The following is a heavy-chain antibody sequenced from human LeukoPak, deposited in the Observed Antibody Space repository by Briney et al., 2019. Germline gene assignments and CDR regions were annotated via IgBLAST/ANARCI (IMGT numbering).Heavy chain of an antibody. V-gene: IGHV3-48*02. J-gene: IGHJ3*02. CDR1: GFTFTSYH. Sequence: PGGSLRLSCAASGFTFTSYHMSWVRQAPGKGLGWVSYISSSSSTIYYADSVKGRFTISRDSAKTSLFLQMNSLRDEDTAVYYCARAYSSSSGRDAFDSWGLGTLVTVSS. CDR3: ARAYSSSSGRDAFDS. D-gene: IGHD6-6*01. CDR2: ISSSSSTI.